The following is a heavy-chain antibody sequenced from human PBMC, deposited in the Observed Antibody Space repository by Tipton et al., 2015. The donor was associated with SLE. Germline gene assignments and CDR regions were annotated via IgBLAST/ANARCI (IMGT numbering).Heavy chain of an antibody. CDR1: GFTFSSYA. J-gene: IGHJ6*02. CDR2: ISGSGGST. Sequence: GSLRLSCAASGFTFSSYAMSWVRQAPGKGLEWVSAISGSGGSTYYADSVKGRFTISRDNSKNTLYLQMNSLRAEDTAVYYCARGPYSSPGGGSFYYYGMDVWGQGTTVTVSS. V-gene: IGHV3-23*01. D-gene: IGHD6-13*01. CDR3: ARGPYSSPGGGSFYYYGMDV.